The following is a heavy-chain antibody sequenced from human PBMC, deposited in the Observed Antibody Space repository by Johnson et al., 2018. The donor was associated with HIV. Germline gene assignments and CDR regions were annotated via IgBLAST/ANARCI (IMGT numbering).Heavy chain of an antibody. V-gene: IGHV3-74*02. Sequence: VQLVESGGDLVKPGGSLRLSCAASGFTFSSYAMHWVRQAPGKGLGWVSRINSDGSRTNYADSVKGLFTISRDNAKNTLYLQMNSLRAEDTAVYYCATECPAAPWAFDIWGQGTMVTVSS. J-gene: IGHJ3*02. CDR1: GFTFSSYA. D-gene: IGHD2-2*01. CDR3: ATECPAAPWAFDI. CDR2: INSDGSRT.